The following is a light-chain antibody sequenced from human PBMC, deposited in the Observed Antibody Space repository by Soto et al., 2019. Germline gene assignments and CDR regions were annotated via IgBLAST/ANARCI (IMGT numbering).Light chain of an antibody. J-gene: IGKJ2*01. CDR1: QSVSSS. Sequence: EIVVTQSPATLSVSPGERVTLSCRASQSVSSSLAWYQQRPGQAPRLLIYDTSTRAAGIAARFSGSGSGTEFTLTISSLQSEDFAVYFCQQYDNWPYTFGQGTKVDIK. CDR3: QQYDNWPYT. V-gene: IGKV3-15*01. CDR2: DTS.